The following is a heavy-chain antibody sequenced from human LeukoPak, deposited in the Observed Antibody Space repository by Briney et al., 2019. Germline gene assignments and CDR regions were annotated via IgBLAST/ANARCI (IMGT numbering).Heavy chain of an antibody. CDR1: GGSISSYY. CDR3: ARHLSSRFMAFDI. Sequence: SETLSLTCTVSGGSISSYYWSWIRQPPGKGLEWIGYIYYSGTTNYNPSLKSRVTISVDTSKNQFSLKLSSVTAADTAVYYCARHLSSRFMAFDIWGQGTMVTVSS. J-gene: IGHJ3*02. V-gene: IGHV4-59*08. CDR2: IYYSGTT. D-gene: IGHD2/OR15-2a*01.